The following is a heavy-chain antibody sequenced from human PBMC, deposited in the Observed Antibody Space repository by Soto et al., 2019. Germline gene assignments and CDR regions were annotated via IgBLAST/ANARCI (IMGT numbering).Heavy chain of an antibody. CDR2: INSDGSST. Sequence: GGSLRLSCAASGFTFISYWMHWVRQAPGKGLVWVSRINSDGSSTSYADSVKGRFTISRDNAKNTLYLQMNSLRAEDTAVYYCARGASITMKEYFQHWGQGTLVTVSS. CDR1: GFTFISYW. CDR3: ARGASITMKEYFQH. D-gene: IGHD3-22*01. J-gene: IGHJ1*01. V-gene: IGHV3-74*01.